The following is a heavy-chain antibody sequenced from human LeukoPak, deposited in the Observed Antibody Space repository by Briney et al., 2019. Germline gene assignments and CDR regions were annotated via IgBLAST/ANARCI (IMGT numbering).Heavy chain of an antibody. J-gene: IGHJ4*02. V-gene: IGHV4-34*01. Sequence: SETLSLTCAVYGGSFSGYYWSWIRQPPGKGLEWIGEINHSGSTNYNPSLKSRVTISVDTSKNQFSLKLSSVTAADTAVYYCARALGFDGNPASVSYYFDYWGQGTLVTVSS. CDR2: INHSGST. D-gene: IGHD3-10*01. CDR3: ARALGFDGNPASVSYYFDY. CDR1: GGSFSGYY.